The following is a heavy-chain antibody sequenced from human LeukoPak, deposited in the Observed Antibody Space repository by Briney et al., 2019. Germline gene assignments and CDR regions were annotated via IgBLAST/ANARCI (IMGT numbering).Heavy chain of an antibody. D-gene: IGHD6-19*01. J-gene: IGHJ4*02. CDR1: GGSISSSSYY. CDR3: ARVGSGGAWFDF. V-gene: IGHV4-39*07. Sequence: SETLSLTCIVSGGSISSSSYYWAWIRQPPGKGLEWIGSIYYSGSTYYNPSLKSRVIISVDTSKNQLSLTLTSVTAADTAVYYCARVGSGGAWFDFWGQGTLVSVSS. CDR2: IYYSGST.